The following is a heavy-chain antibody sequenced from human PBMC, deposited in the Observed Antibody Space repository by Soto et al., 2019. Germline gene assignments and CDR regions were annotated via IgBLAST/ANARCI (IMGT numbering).Heavy chain of an antibody. Sequence: EVQLLESGGGLVQPGGSLRLSCAASGFTFSSYAMSCVRPAPGKGLEWVSAISGSGGSTYYADSVKGRFTISRDNSKNTLYLQMNILRAEDTAVYYRAKEGVRYVDWPFCYFDYWGQGTLVTVST. J-gene: IGHJ4*02. CDR2: ISGSGGST. CDR1: GFTFSSYA. D-gene: IGHD3-9*01. CDR3: AKEGVRYVDWPFCYFDY. V-gene: IGHV3-23*01.